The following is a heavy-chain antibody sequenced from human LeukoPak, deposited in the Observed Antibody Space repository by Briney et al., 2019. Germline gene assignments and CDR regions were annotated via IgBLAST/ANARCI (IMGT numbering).Heavy chain of an antibody. D-gene: IGHD2-21*01. V-gene: IGHV3-30*04. J-gene: IGHJ4*02. Sequence: GRSLRLSCAASGFTFSSYAMHWVRQAPGKGLEWVAVISYDGSNKYYADSVKGRFTISRDNAKNSLYLQMNSLRDEDTAVYYCARDPSIEGYFDYWGQGTLVTVSS. CDR1: GFTFSSYA. CDR2: ISYDGSNK. CDR3: ARDPSIEGYFDY.